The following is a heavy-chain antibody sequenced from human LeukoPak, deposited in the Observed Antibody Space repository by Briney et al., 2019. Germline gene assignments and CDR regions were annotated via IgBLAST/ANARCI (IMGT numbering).Heavy chain of an antibody. CDR1: GYTFTSYG. CDR2: IIPILGIA. D-gene: IGHD1-14*01. Sequence: SVKVSCKASGYTFTSYGISWVRQAPGQGLEWMGRIIPILGIANYAQKFQGRVTITADKSTSTAYMELSSLRSEDTAVYYCARATGAASSLYMDVWGKGTTVTVSS. CDR3: ARATGAASSLYMDV. V-gene: IGHV1-69*04. J-gene: IGHJ6*03.